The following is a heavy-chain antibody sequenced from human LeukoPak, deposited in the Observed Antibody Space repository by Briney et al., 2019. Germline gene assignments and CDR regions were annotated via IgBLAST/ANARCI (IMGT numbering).Heavy chain of an antibody. CDR1: GFTFSSYA. CDR2: ISSNGGST. J-gene: IGHJ4*02. D-gene: IGHD3-16*01. V-gene: IGHV3-64*01. Sequence: GGSLRLSCAASGFTFSSYAMHWVRQAPGKGLEYVSAISSNGGSTYYANSVKGRFTISRDNSKNTLYLQMGSLRAEDMAVYYCARDRGRMITFGGAQRDWGQGTLVTASS. CDR3: ARDRGRMITFGGAQRD.